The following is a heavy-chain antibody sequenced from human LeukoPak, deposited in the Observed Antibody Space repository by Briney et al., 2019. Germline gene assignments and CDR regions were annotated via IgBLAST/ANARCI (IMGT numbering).Heavy chain of an antibody. J-gene: IGHJ4*02. D-gene: IGHD3-10*01. CDR1: GFTFSSYA. CDR2: ISGSGGST. Sequence: PGGSLRLSCAASGFTFSSYAMSWVRQAPGKGLEWVSAISGSGGSTYYADSVKGRFTISRDNSKNTLYLQMNSLRAEDTAVYYCARDHMITPQGTSRGVGYWGQGTLVTVSS. CDR3: ARDHMITPQGTSRGVGY. V-gene: IGHV3-23*01.